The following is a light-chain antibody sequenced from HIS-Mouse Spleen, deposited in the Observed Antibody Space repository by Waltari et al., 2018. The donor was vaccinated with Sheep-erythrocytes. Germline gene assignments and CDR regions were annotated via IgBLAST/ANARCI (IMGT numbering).Light chain of an antibody. Sequence: QSALTQPPSAPGSPGQSVTIPCNGTSSYLGGSNYASWYQQHPGNARNLFIYEVNRRPSGVPDRFSGSTSGNTASLTVSGLQAEDEADYYCSSYAGSNNWVFGGGTKLTVL. V-gene: IGLV2-8*01. J-gene: IGLJ3*02. CDR1: SSYLGGSNY. CDR2: EVN. CDR3: SSYAGSNNWV.